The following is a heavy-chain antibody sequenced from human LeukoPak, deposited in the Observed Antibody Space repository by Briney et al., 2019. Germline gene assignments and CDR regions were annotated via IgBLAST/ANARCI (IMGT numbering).Heavy chain of an antibody. CDR3: ARVVGSSSRRQRYYYGMDV. D-gene: IGHD6-13*01. CDR2: INPTDAGT. J-gene: IGHJ6*02. Sequence: ASVKVSCKASGYIFTTYFMNWVRQAPGQGFGWLGMINPTDAGTTYAPKFHGRVTMTRDTSTSTVYMELSSLRSEDTAVYYCARVVGSSSRRQRYYYGMDVWGQGTTVTVSS. V-gene: IGHV1-46*01. CDR1: GYIFTTYF.